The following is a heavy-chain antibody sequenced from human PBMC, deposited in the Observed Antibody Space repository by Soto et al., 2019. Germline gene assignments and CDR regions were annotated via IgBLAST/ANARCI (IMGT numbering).Heavy chain of an antibody. J-gene: IGHJ4*02. CDR1: AGSLSNYY. V-gene: IGHV4-59*01. Sequence: SETLSLTCSVSAGSLSNYYWTWIRQSPGKGLEWIGEVYHTGSTKYNPSLKSRVAISVDMSKNQFSLTLSSVTPADTAVYYCARGGRGSGLYFLYYFDVWGQGTLVTVS. CDR3: ARGGRGSGLYFLYYFDV. D-gene: IGHD6-19*01. CDR2: VYHTGST.